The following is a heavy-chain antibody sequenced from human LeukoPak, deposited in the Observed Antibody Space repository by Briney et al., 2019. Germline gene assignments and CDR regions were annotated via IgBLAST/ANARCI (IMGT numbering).Heavy chain of an antibody. CDR2: ISSNGSSM. V-gene: IGHV3-64*01. Sequence: GGSLRLSCVASGFSFSTSNMHWVRQAPGKGLEYVSAISSNGSSMYYANSVKGGFTISRDNSKNTLYFQMGSLRAEDTAVYYCARDDRSLDYDILTGFPYNYYGMDVWGQGTTVTVSS. J-gene: IGHJ6*02. CDR1: GFSFSTSN. CDR3: ARDDRSLDYDILTGFPYNYYGMDV. D-gene: IGHD3-9*01.